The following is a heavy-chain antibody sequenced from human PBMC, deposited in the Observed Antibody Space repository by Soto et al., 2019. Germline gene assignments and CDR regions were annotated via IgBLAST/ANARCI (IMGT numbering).Heavy chain of an antibody. CDR2: ISSSGSTI. V-gene: IGHV3-11*01. Sequence: GGSLRLSCAASGFTFSDYYMSWIRQAPGKGLEWVSYISSSGSTIYYADSVKGRFTISRDNAKNSLYLQMNSLRAEDTAVYYCARDFAYYDFWSGYYARSKYYGMDVWGQGTTVTVS. CDR1: GFTFSDYY. J-gene: IGHJ6*02. CDR3: ARDFAYYDFWSGYYARSKYYGMDV. D-gene: IGHD3-3*01.